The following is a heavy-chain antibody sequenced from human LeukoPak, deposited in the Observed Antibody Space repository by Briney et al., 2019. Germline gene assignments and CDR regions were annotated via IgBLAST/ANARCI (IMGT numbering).Heavy chain of an antibody. D-gene: IGHD1-26*01. V-gene: IGHV4-59*01. Sequence: PSETLSLTCTVSGGSISSYYWSWIRQPPGKGLEWIGYIYYSGSTNYNPSLKSRVTISVDTSKNQFSLKLSSVTAADTAVYYCARDPRKQWELILLDYWGQGTLVTVSS. CDR1: GGSISSYY. CDR3: ARDPRKQWELILLDY. J-gene: IGHJ4*02. CDR2: IYYSGST.